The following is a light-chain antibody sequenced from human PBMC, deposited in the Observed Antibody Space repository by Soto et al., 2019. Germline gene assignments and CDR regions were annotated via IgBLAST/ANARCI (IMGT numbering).Light chain of an antibody. J-gene: IGLJ1*01. V-gene: IGLV2-23*01. CDR3: CSYASSITYV. Sequence: QSVLTQPASVSGSPGQSITISCTGTSSDVGSYNLVSWHQQHPGKDPKLVIYEGSKRPSGVSNRFSASKSGNTASLTISALQAEDEADYYCCSYASSITYVFGTGTKATVL. CDR2: EGS. CDR1: SSDVGSYNL.